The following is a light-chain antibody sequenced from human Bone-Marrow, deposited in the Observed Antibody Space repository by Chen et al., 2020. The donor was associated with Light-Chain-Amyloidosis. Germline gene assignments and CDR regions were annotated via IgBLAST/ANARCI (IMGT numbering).Light chain of an antibody. CDR2: GNN. Sequence: QSVLTQPPSVSGAPGQRVTISCTGSSSNIGAGYDVHWYQQLPGTAPKPLIYGNNNRPAGVPDRFSGSQSGTSASLAITGLQAADQGDYYCQSYDSSLSGSGVFGGGTKLTVL. J-gene: IGLJ3*02. V-gene: IGLV1-40*01. CDR1: SSNIGAGYD. CDR3: QSYDSSLSGSGV.